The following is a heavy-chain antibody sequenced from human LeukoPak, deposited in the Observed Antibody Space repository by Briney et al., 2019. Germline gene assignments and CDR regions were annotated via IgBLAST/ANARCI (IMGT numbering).Heavy chain of an antibody. J-gene: IGHJ6*02. CDR1: GGSISYYY. D-gene: IGHD2-2*01. CDR3: ARADCSTTSCPMDV. V-gene: IGHV4-59*01. CDR2: IYYSGST. Sequence: SETLSLTCTVSGGSISYYYWSWIRQPPGKGLELIGYIYYSGSTNYNPSLKSRVTISVDTSKNQFSLKLTSVTAADTAVYYCARADCSTTSCPMDVWGQGATVTVSS.